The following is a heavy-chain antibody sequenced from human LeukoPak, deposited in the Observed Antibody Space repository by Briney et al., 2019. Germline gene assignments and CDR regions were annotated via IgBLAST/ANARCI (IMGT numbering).Heavy chain of an antibody. D-gene: IGHD5-18*01. CDR3: ARHHRAYSYGYAYYYYMDV. J-gene: IGHJ6*03. CDR1: GGSISSSSYY. Sequence: PSETLSLTCTVSGGSISSSSYYWSWIRQPPGKGLEWIGSIYYSGSTYYNPSLKSRVTISVDTSKNQFSLKLSSVTAADTAVYYCARHHRAYSYGYAYYYYMDVWGKGTTVTVSS. CDR2: IYYSGST. V-gene: IGHV4-39*01.